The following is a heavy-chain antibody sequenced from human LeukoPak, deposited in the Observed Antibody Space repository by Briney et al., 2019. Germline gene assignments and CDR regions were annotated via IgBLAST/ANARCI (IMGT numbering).Heavy chain of an antibody. CDR3: ASDFGRVMVRGEYYFDY. J-gene: IGHJ4*02. D-gene: IGHD3-10*01. CDR2: IIPILGIA. V-gene: IGHV1-69*02. CDR1: GGTFSSYT. Sequence: SVKVSCKASGGTFSSYTISRVRQAPGQGLEWMGRIIPILGIANYAQKFQGRVTITADKSTSTAYMELSSLRSEDTAVYYCASDFGRVMVRGEYYFDYWGQGTLVTVSS.